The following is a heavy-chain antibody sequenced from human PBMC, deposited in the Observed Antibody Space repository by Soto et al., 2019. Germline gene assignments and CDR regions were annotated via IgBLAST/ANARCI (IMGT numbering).Heavy chain of an antibody. D-gene: IGHD3-10*01. J-gene: IGHJ6*02. Sequence: EVRLVESGGGLVQPGRSLRLSCAASGLKFNDYAMHWVRQAPGKGLEWVAGVSWNGDVIGYADSVRGRFTICRDNAKESLYLPMNSRRPEDTALYFCAKDSQFYYMDVWGQGTTVTVSS. CDR1: GLKFNDYA. V-gene: IGHV3-9*01. CDR2: VSWNGDVI. CDR3: AKDSQFYYMDV.